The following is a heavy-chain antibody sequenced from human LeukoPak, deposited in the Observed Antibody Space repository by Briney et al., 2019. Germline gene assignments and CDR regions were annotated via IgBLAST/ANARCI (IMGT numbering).Heavy chain of an antibody. D-gene: IGHD6-19*01. CDR3: AAAAVAVDY. J-gene: IGHJ4*02. CDR2: IYHSGST. CDR1: GYSISSGYY. Sequence: SETLSLICTVSGYSISSGYYWGWIRQPPGKGLEWIGEIYHSGSTNYSPSLKSRITISVDKSKNHFSLKLTSVTAADTAIYYCAAAAVAVDYWGQGTPVTVSS. V-gene: IGHV4-38-2*02.